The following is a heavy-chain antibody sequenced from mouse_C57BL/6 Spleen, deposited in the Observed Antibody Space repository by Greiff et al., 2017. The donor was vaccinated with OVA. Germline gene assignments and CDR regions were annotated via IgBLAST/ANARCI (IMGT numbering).Heavy chain of an antibody. CDR1: GYTFTSYW. CDR3: ARAQATFAY. J-gene: IGHJ3*01. D-gene: IGHD3-2*02. CDR2: IYPGSGST. V-gene: IGHV1-55*01. Sequence: QVQLKESGAELVKPGASVKMSCKASGYTFTSYWITWVKQRPGQGLEWIGDIYPGSGSTNYNEKFKSKATLTVDTSSSTAYMQLSSLTSEDSAVYYCARAQATFAYWGQGTLVTVSA.